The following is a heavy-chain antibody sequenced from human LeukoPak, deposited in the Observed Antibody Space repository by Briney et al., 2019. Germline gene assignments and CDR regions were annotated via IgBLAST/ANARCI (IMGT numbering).Heavy chain of an antibody. V-gene: IGHV3-66*01. Sequence: GGSLRLSCAASGFTVSSNYMSWVRQAPGKGLEWVSVIYSGGSTYYADSVKGRFTISRDNSKNTLYLQMNSLRAEDTAVYYCARFSIVATVPDYWGQGTLVTVSS. D-gene: IGHD5-12*01. CDR2: IYSGGST. CDR3: ARFSIVATVPDY. J-gene: IGHJ4*02. CDR1: GFTVSSNY.